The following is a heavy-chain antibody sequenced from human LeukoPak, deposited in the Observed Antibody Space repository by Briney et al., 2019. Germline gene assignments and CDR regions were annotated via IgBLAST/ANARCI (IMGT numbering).Heavy chain of an antibody. CDR2: IYTSGST. CDR3: ARAPLGHSFDP. CDR1: GGSISSGSYY. D-gene: IGHD3-16*01. V-gene: IGHV4-61*02. Sequence: SQTLSLTCTVSGGSISSGSYYWSWIRQPAGKGLEWIGRIYTSGSTNYNPSLKSRVTISVDTSKNQSSLKLSSVTAADTAVYYCARAPLGHSFDPWGQGTLVTVSS. J-gene: IGHJ5*02.